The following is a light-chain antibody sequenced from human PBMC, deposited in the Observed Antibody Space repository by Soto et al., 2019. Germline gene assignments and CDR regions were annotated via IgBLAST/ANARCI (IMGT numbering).Light chain of an antibody. J-gene: IGLJ2*01. V-gene: IGLV2-14*03. CDR1: ISDVGGYNY. Sequence: QSVLTQPASVSGSPVQSIAISCTGTISDVGGYNYVSWYQQHPGKAPKLIIYDVSSRPSGVSDRFSGSKSVHTASLTISGLQAEDEADYYCSSYTSSSTLVFGGGTKVTVL. CDR3: SSYTSSSTLV. CDR2: DVS.